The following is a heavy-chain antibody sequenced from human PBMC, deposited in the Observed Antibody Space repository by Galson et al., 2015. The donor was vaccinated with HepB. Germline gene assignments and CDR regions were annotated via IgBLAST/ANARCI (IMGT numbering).Heavy chain of an antibody. Sequence: SLRLSCAASGFTFSSYTMHWVRQAPGKGLEWVALISYDGSNNYYADSVKGRFTISRDNSKNTLYLQMNSLRAEDTAVYYCARVSVWNLHQYFDYWGQGTLVTVSS. J-gene: IGHJ4*02. V-gene: IGHV3-30-3*01. CDR1: GFTFSSYT. CDR3: ARVSVWNLHQYFDY. D-gene: IGHD1-1*01. CDR2: ISYDGSNN.